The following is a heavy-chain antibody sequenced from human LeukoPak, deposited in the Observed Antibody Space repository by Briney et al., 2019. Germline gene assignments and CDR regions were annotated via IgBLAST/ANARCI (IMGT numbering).Heavy chain of an antibody. Sequence: GGSLRLSCAVSGFTFSGFWMSWSRRAPGKGLEWVASINSDGSEGYYADVVKGRFTVSRDNAKNSLYLQINSLRAEDTAVYYCARSSYSSSSSVWGQGTMVTVSS. V-gene: IGHV3-7*03. CDR2: INSDGSEG. D-gene: IGHD6-6*01. J-gene: IGHJ3*01. CDR3: ARSSYSSSSSV. CDR1: GFTFSGFW.